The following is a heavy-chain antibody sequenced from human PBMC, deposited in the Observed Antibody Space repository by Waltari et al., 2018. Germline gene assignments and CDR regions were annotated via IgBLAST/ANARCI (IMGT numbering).Heavy chain of an antibody. CDR1: GGVLSGYY. V-gene: IGHV4-34*01. CDR3: ARCLLHFDFWTRSHTGKEVYFDY. CDR2: SNYSRKA. Sequence: QVQLQQWGAGLLKPSETLSLTCGVNGGVLSGYYWSWIRPSPGKGLAWSGESNYSRKANYNPSLQSQVTLSVDTPKNQFSLKVTSMTAADTAVYYCARCLLHFDFWTRSHTGKEVYFDYWGQGALVTVSS. J-gene: IGHJ4*02. D-gene: IGHD3-3*01.